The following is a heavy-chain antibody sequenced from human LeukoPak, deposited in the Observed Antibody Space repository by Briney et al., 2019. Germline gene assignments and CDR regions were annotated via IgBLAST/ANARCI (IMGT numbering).Heavy chain of an antibody. CDR3: ARAYSSGWYASFDP. Sequence: SETLSLTCTVSGGSISSYYWSWIRQPPGKGLEWIGYIYYSGSTNYNPSLKSPVTISVATSKNQFSLKLSSVTAADTAVYYCARAYSSGWYASFDPWGQGTLVTVSS. D-gene: IGHD6-19*01. V-gene: IGHV4-59*01. CDR1: GGSISSYY. J-gene: IGHJ5*02. CDR2: IYYSGST.